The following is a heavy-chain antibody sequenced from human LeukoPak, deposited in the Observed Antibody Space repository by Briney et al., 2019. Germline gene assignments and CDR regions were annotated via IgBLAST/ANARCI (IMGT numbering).Heavy chain of an antibody. CDR1: GFTFSDYY. J-gene: IGHJ4*02. CDR3: ARHMVVATYDY. V-gene: IGHV3-11*01. CDR2: ISSGGSTI. D-gene: IGHD2-21*01. Sequence: PGGSLTLSCAASGFTFSDYYMSWIRQAPGKGLEWVSYISSGGSTIYYADSVKGRFTISRDNAKNSLYLQMNSLRAEDTAVYYCARHMVVATYDYWGQGTLVTVSS.